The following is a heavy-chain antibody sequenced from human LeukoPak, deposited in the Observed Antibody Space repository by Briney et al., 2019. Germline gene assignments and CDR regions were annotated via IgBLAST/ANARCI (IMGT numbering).Heavy chain of an antibody. V-gene: IGHV1-2*04. CDR2: INPNSGGT. J-gene: IGHJ5*02. Sequence: ASVKVSCKASGYTFTGYYMHWVRQAPGQGLEWMGWINPNSGGTNYAQKFQGWVTMTRDTSASTAYMELSSLRSEDTAVYYCARDLVSPSGSYYDNWFDPWGQGTLVTVSS. D-gene: IGHD1-26*01. CDR1: GYTFTGYY. CDR3: ARDLVSPSGSYYDNWFDP.